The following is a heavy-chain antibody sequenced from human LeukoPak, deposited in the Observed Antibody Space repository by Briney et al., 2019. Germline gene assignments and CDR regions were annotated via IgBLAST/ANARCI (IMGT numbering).Heavy chain of an antibody. V-gene: IGHV3-48*04. CDR2: ISSSSTTI. CDR1: GLSITSYS. D-gene: IGHD5-18*01. J-gene: IGHJ4*02. Sequence: GGSLRLSCAASGLSITSYSMNWVRQAPGKGLEWVSHISSSSTTIEYADSVKGRFTISRDNAKNSLYLQMNSLRAEDTAVYYCAAGYSYGYFPDYWGQGTLVTVSS. CDR3: AAGYSYGYFPDY.